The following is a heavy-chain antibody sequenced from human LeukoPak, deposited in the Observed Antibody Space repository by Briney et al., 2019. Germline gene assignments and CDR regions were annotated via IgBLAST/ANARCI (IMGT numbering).Heavy chain of an antibody. Sequence: GGSLRLSCAASGFTFSSYSMNWVRQAPGKGLEWVSRINSDGSSTTYANSVQGRFIISRDNAKNTLYLQMSSLRAEDTAVYYCACDRYYHPDYWGQGTLVTVSS. J-gene: IGHJ4*02. CDR1: GFTFSSYS. CDR2: INSDGSST. D-gene: IGHD2-21*01. CDR3: ACDRYYHPDY. V-gene: IGHV3-74*01.